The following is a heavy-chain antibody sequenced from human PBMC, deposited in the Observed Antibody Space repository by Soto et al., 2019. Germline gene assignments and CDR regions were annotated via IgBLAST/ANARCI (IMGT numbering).Heavy chain of an antibody. V-gene: IGHV3-33*01. J-gene: IGHJ2*01. CDR3: ARDRYSYDSRAYQGVDWYFDL. D-gene: IGHD3-22*01. Sequence: GGSLRLSCAASGVIFSNYGMHWVRQAPGKGLGWVAVIWYDGSHESYADSVKGRFTISRDNSKNTLFLQMNSLRAEDTAVYYCARDRYSYDSRAYQGVDWYFDLWGRGTLVTVSS. CDR1: GVIFSNYG. CDR2: IWYDGSHE.